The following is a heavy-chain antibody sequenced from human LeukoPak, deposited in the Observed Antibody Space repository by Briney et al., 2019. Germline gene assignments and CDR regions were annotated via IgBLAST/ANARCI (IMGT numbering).Heavy chain of an antibody. CDR2: IIPIFGTA. CDR1: GGTFSSYA. Sequence: SVKVPCKASGGTFSSYAISWVRQAPGQGLEWMGGIIPIFGTANYAQKFQGRATITTDESTSTAYMELSSLRSEDTAVYYCAREEREIFGVVIIGDDAFDIWGQGTMVTVSS. V-gene: IGHV1-69*05. J-gene: IGHJ3*02. CDR3: AREEREIFGVVIIGDDAFDI. D-gene: IGHD3-3*01.